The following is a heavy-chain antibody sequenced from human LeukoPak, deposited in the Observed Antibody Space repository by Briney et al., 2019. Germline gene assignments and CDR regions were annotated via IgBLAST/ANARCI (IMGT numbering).Heavy chain of an antibody. V-gene: IGHV4-59*12. CDR1: GGSISSYY. Sequence: SETLSLTCTVSGGSISSYYWSWIRQPPGKGLEWIGYIYYSGSTNYNPSFKSRVTISVDTSKNQFSLKLSSVTAADTAVYYCARDRVLWYYYYYTDGWGKGTTVTVSS. CDR2: IYYSGST. J-gene: IGHJ6*03. CDR3: ARDRVLWYYYYYTDG.